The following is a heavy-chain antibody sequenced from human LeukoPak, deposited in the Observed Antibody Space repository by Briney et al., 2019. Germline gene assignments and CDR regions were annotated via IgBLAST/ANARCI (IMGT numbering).Heavy chain of an antibody. CDR2: ITGSGTGT. CDR1: GFTLRSYA. D-gene: IGHD1-1*01. J-gene: IGHJ4*02. V-gene: IGHV3-23*01. CDR3: ARMGKGTLDY. Sequence: PGGSLRLSCAASGFTLRSYAMSWVRQAPGKGLEWVSAITGSGTGTYYADSVKGRFTISRDDSKNTLYLQMNSLRAEDTAVYYCARMGKGTLDYWGQGTLVTVSS.